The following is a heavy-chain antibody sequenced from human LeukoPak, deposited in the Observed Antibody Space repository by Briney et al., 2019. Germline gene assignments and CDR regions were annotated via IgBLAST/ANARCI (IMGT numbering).Heavy chain of an antibody. J-gene: IGHJ4*02. CDR2: IYHSGST. CDR3: ARVRGYCSSTICYRYYFDY. CDR1: GYSISSGYY. D-gene: IGHD2-2*01. Sequence: SETLSLTCAVSGYSISSGYYWGWIRQPPGKGLEWIGTIYHSGSTYYNPPLKSRVTISVDTSKNQFSLKLTSVTAADTAVYYCARVRGYCSSTICYRYYFDYWGQGTLVTVSS. V-gene: IGHV4-38-2*01.